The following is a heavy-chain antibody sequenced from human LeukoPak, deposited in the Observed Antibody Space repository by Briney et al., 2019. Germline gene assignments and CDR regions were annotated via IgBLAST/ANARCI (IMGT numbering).Heavy chain of an antibody. CDR1: GYTFTSYD. Sequence: ASVKVSCKASGYTFTSYDINWVRQATGQGLEWMGWMNPNSGNTGYAQKFQGRVTITRNTSISTAYMELSSLRSEDTAVYYCARAITYYYDIPKGAFDIWGQGTMVTVSS. J-gene: IGHJ3*02. CDR2: MNPNSGNT. V-gene: IGHV1-8*03. CDR3: ARAITYYYDIPKGAFDI. D-gene: IGHD3-22*01.